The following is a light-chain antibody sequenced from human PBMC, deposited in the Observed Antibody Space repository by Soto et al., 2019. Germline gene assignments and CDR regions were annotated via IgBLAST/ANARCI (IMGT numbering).Light chain of an antibody. V-gene: IGLV2-23*01. CDR3: CSYAGSGTDNYV. CDR2: EGI. J-gene: IGLJ1*01. Sequence: QSVLTQPASVSGSPGQSITISCTGTSSDIGTYNLVSWYQHYPGKAPKLMIYEGIKRPSGVSNRFSGSKSGNTAFLTISGLQAEDEADYYCCSYAGSGTDNYVFGSGIKVT. CDR1: SSDIGTYNL.